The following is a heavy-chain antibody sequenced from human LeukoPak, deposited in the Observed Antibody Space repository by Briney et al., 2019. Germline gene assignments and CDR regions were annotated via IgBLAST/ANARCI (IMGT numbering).Heavy chain of an antibody. J-gene: IGHJ4*02. Sequence: ASVKVSCRASGYTFTDYYMHWVRQAPGQGLEWMGWINPNSGGTNYAQKFQGRVTMTRDTSISTAYMEPSRLRSDDTAVYYCARGITEGELSWCTDWGQGTLVTVSS. V-gene: IGHV1-2*02. CDR1: GYTFTDYY. CDR3: ARGITEGELSWCTD. D-gene: IGHD3-16*02. CDR2: INPNSGGT.